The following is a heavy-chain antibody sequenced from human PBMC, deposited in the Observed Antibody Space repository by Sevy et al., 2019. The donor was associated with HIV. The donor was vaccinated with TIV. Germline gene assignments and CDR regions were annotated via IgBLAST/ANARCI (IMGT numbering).Heavy chain of an antibody. V-gene: IGHV4-30-4*01. CDR1: GGSISSGDYY. J-gene: IGHJ4*02. Sequence: SETLSLTCTVSGGSISSGDYYWSWIRQPPGKGLEWIGYIYYSGSTYYNPSLKSRVTISVDTSKYQFSLKLSSVTAADTAVYYCAREGEYYCDSSVHYYFDYWGQGTLVTVS. CDR3: AREGEYYCDSSVHYYFDY. CDR2: IYYSGST. D-gene: IGHD3-22*01.